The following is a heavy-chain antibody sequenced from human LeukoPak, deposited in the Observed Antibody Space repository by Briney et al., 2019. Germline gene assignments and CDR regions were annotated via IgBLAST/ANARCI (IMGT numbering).Heavy chain of an antibody. V-gene: IGHV1-18*01. Sequence: ASVKVSCKASGYTFTSYDINWEGQATGQGLEWMGWISAYNGNTNYAQKLQGRVTMTTDTSTSTAYMELRSLRSDDTAVYYCAGDSYYDSSGGGPLDYWGQGTLVTLSS. CDR1: GYTFTSYD. CDR3: AGDSYYDSSGGGPLDY. D-gene: IGHD3-22*01. CDR2: ISAYNGNT. J-gene: IGHJ4*02.